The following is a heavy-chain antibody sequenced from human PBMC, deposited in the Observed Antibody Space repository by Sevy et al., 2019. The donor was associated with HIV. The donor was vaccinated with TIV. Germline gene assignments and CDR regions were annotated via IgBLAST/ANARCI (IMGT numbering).Heavy chain of an antibody. Sequence: KQSQTLSLTCAISGDSVSSNSAAWNWIRQSPSRGLEWLGRTYYRSKWYNDYAVSVKSRMSVNPDTSRNRFSMQLNSESPEETAVYYCVREGTGAFDYWGQGTLVTVSS. V-gene: IGHV6-1*01. CDR3: VREGTGAFDY. D-gene: IGHD2-8*02. CDR2: TYYRSKWYN. CDR1: GDSVSSNSAA. J-gene: IGHJ4*02.